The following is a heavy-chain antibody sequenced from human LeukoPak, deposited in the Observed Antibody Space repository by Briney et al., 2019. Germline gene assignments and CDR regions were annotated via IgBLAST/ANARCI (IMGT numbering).Heavy chain of an antibody. CDR2: IWYDGSYR. Sequence: GCLLQSFVVSGFTLSSHGIASVRQARGKGLELVTVIWYDGSYRYYPDSVKGRFTISRDNSKNTLFLQMDSLRVDDTAVYYCVRDNAAADGALDYWGQGSLVTVSS. J-gene: IGHJ4*02. D-gene: IGHD5-24*01. V-gene: IGHV3-33*01. CDR1: GFTLSSHG. CDR3: VRDNAAADGALDY.